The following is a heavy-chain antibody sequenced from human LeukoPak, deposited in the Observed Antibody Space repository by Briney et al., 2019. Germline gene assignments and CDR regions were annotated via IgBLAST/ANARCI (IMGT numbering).Heavy chain of an antibody. CDR3: AKSPYVGDHGGPSA. CDR1: GFTFSSYA. V-gene: IGHV3-23*01. Sequence: GGSLRLSCAGPGFTFSSYAMSWVRQAPGKGPEWVSAISGGGGNTYYAGSVKGRFTISRDDSKKTLFLQMNSLRAEDTAVYYCAKSPYVGDHGGPSAWGQGTLVTVSS. J-gene: IGHJ5*02. D-gene: IGHD4-23*01. CDR2: ISGGGGNT.